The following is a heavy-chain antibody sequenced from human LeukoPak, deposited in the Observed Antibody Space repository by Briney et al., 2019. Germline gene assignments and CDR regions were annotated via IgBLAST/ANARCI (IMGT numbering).Heavy chain of an antibody. V-gene: IGHV4-31*03. Sequence: SETLSLTCTVSGGSISSGGYYWSWIRQHPGKGLEWIGYIYYSGSTYYNPSLKSRVTISVDTSKNQFSLKLSSVTAADTAVYYCARVDSVNGLYYFDYWGQGTLVTVSS. J-gene: IGHJ4*02. CDR3: ARVDSVNGLYYFDY. D-gene: IGHD2-8*01. CDR2: IYYSGST. CDR1: GGSISSGGYY.